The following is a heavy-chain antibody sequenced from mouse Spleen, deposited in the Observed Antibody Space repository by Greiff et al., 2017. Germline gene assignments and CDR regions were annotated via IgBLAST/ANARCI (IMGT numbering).Heavy chain of an antibody. D-gene: IGHD1-1*01. V-gene: IGHV2-2*01. CDR3: ARSPFITTVVAYYAMDY. CDR2: IWSGGST. J-gene: IGHJ4*01. Sequence: VQLQQSGPGLVQPSQSLSITCTVSGFSLTSYGVHWVRQSPGKGLEWLGVIWSGGSTDYNAAFISRLSISKDNSKSQVFFKMNSLQADDTAIYYCARSPFITTVVAYYAMDYWGQGTSVTVSS. CDR1: GFSLTSYG.